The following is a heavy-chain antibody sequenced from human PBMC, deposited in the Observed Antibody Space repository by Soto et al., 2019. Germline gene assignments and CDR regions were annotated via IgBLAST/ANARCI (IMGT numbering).Heavy chain of an antibody. CDR1: GFTFSSYS. Sequence: EVQLVESGGGLVQPGGSLRLSCAASGFTFSSYSMNWVRQAPGKGLEWVSDISSSFITIYYADSVKGRFTISRDNAKNSLYLQMNSLRAEDTAVYYCARDCPGSSTTCYGNEWFDSWGQGTLVTVSS. V-gene: IGHV3-48*01. D-gene: IGHD2-2*01. CDR2: ISSSFITI. CDR3: ARDCPGSSTTCYGNEWFDS. J-gene: IGHJ5*01.